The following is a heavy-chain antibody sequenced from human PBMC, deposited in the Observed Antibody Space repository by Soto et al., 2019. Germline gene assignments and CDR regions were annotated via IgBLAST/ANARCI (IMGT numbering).Heavy chain of an antibody. J-gene: IGHJ4*02. CDR1: GGTFSSYA. CDR3: ARSHSTTPVAVAGPDYYFGL. CDR2: IIPIFGTA. Sequence: SVKVSCKASGGTFSSYAISWVRQAPGQGLEWMGGIIPIFGTANYAQKFQGRVTITADKSTSTAFMELTTLTAEDTAVYYCARSHSTTPVAVAGPDYYFGLWGRGTLVTVSS. V-gene: IGHV1-69*06. D-gene: IGHD6-19*01.